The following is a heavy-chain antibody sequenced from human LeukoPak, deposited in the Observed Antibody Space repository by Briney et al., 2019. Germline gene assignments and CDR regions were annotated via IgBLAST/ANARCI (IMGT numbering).Heavy chain of an antibody. D-gene: IGHD5-12*01. CDR2: ISTSGST. CDR3: ARGLRFRSYYYMDV. CDR1: GGSISSYY. V-gene: IGHV4-4*07. Sequence: SETLSLACTVSGGSISSYYWSWIRQPAGKGLESIGHISTSGSTNYNPSLKSRVTMSVDTSKNQFSLKLSPVTAADTAVYYCARGLRFRSYYYMDVWGKGTTVTVSS. J-gene: IGHJ6*03.